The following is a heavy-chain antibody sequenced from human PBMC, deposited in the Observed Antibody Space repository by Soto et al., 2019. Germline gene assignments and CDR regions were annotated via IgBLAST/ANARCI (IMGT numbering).Heavy chain of an antibody. CDR3: ARHSEQLGLGGSFDY. CDR2: IYYSGST. J-gene: IGHJ4*02. CDR1: GGSISSSSYY. D-gene: IGHD6-6*01. V-gene: IGHV4-39*01. Sequence: PSETLSLTCTVSGGSISSSSYYWGWIRQPPGKGLEWIGSIYYSGSTYYNPSLKSRVTISVDTSKNQFSLKLSSVTAADTAVYYCARHSEQLGLGGSFDYWGQGTLVTVSS.